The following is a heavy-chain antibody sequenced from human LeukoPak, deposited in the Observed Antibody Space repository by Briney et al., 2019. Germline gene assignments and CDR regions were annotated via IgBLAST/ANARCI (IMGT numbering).Heavy chain of an antibody. CDR1: GGSISSGGYY. J-gene: IGHJ4*02. Sequence: SETLSLTCTVSGGSISSGGYYWSWIRQPPGKGLEWIGYIYYSGSTNYNPSLKSRVTISVDTSKNQFSLKLSSVTAADTAVYYCARHDGGSYYFDYWGQGTLVTVSS. CDR2: IYYSGST. D-gene: IGHD1-26*01. V-gene: IGHV4-61*08. CDR3: ARHDGGSYYFDY.